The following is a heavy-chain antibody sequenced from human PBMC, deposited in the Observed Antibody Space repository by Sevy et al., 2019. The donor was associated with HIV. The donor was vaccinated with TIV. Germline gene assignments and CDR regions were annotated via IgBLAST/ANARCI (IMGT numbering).Heavy chain of an antibody. CDR3: AKRLAVPGPYFDH. V-gene: IGHV3-23*01. D-gene: IGHD6-19*01. J-gene: IGHJ4*02. Sequence: GGSLRLSCAASGFTFSSYAMSWVRQAPGKGLEWVSAISGSAGNTYYADSVKGRFTISRDNSKNTLYLQMNSLRAEDTAVYYCAKRLAVPGPYFDHWGQGTLVTVSS. CDR1: GFTFSSYA. CDR2: ISGSAGNT.